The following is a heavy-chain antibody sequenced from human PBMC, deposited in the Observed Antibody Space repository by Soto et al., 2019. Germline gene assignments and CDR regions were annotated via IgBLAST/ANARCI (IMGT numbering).Heavy chain of an antibody. D-gene: IGHD4-4*01. J-gene: IGHJ6*03. CDR3: AKDPPTESYYYYYMDV. Sequence: GSLRLSCAASGFTFSSYAMSWVRQAPGKGLEWVSAISGSGGSTYYADSVKGRFTISRDNSKNTLYLQMNSLRAEDTAVYYCAKDPPTESYYYYYMDVWGKGTTVTVSS. CDR1: GFTFSSYA. CDR2: ISGSGGST. V-gene: IGHV3-23*01.